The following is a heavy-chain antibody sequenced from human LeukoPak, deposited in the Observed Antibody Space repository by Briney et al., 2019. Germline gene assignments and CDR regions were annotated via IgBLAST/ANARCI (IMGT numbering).Heavy chain of an antibody. CDR3: ARGANWGSPDY. CDR1: GVSISSDY. J-gene: IGHJ4*02. Sequence: SETLSLTCTVSGVSISSDYWSWIRQSPGKGLEWIGYIYYSGTTSYNPSLKSRVTISLDTSKNQFSLKLSSVTAADTAVYYCARGANWGSPDYWGQGTLVTVSS. V-gene: IGHV4-59*01. CDR2: IYYSGTT. D-gene: IGHD7-27*01.